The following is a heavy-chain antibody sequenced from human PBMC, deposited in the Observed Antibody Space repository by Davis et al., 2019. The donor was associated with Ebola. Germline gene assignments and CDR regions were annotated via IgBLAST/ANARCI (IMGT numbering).Heavy chain of an antibody. CDR2: IYYSGST. J-gene: IGHJ4*02. D-gene: IGHD3-3*01. CDR1: GGSFSGYY. V-gene: IGHV4-59*12. CDR3: ARDRESYDFWSGYFDY. Sequence: SETLSLTCAVYGGSFSGYYWSWIRQPPGKGLEWIGYIYYSGSTNYNPSLKSRVTISVDTSKNQFSLKLSSVTAADTAVYYCARDRESYDFWSGYFDYWGQGTLVTVSS.